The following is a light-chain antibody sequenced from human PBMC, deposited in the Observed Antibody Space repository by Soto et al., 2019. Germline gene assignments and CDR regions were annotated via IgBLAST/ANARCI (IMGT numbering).Light chain of an antibody. V-gene: IGKV3-15*01. CDR2: ATS. CDR1: QSVGNN. CDR3: QQYGDWPLT. Sequence: EIVVTQSPATLSVSPGERATLSCRASQSVGNNFAWYQQKPGQAPRLLIFATSTRATGVQARFSGSGSGTEFTLTISSLQSEDFAVYYCQQYGDWPLTFGGGAKVVIE. J-gene: IGKJ4*01.